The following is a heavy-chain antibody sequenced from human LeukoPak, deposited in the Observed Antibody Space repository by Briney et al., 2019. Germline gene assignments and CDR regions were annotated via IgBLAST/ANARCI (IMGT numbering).Heavy chain of an antibody. J-gene: IGHJ6*03. Sequence: GASVKVSCKASGGTFSSYAISWVRQAPGQGLEWMRGIIPIFGTANYAQKFQGRVTITADESTSTAYMELSSLRSEDTAVYYCARLARGGLRKIMDVWGKGTTVTVSS. CDR2: IIPIFGTA. CDR1: GGTFSSYA. CDR3: ARLARGGLRKIMDV. D-gene: IGHD4-17*01. V-gene: IGHV1-69*13.